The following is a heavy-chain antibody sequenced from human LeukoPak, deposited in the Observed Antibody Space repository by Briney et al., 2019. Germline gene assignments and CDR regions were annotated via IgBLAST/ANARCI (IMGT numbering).Heavy chain of an antibody. V-gene: IGHV4-31*03. J-gene: IGHJ5*02. CDR3: ARVNFYGSGNWFDP. CDR2: IYYSGST. D-gene: IGHD3-10*01. Sequence: SETLSLTCTVSGGSISSGGYYWSWIRQHPGKGLEWIGYIYYSGSTYYNPSLKSRVTISVGTSKNQFSLKLSSVTAADTAVYYCARVNFYGSGNWFDPWGQGTLVTVSS. CDR1: GGSISSGGYY.